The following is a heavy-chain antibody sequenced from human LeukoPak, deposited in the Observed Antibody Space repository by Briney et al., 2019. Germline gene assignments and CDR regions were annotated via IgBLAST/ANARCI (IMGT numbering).Heavy chain of an antibody. CDR1: GFPFANYA. Sequence: GGSLRLSCAASGFPFANYAMSWVRQTPGKGPEWVSHIIGSVPSTQYADSVKGRFTISRDNSKNTLYLQMNSLRADDTAVYFCAKGAYDYIEVGYFDYWGQGTVVTVSS. D-gene: IGHD2-21*01. J-gene: IGHJ4*02. CDR2: IIGSVPST. CDR3: AKGAYDYIEVGYFDY. V-gene: IGHV3-23*01.